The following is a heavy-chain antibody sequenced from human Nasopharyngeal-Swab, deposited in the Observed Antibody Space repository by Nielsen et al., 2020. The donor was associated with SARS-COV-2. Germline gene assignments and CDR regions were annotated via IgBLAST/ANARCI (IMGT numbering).Heavy chain of an antibody. D-gene: IGHD2-2*01. J-gene: IGHJ6*02. CDR3: SAYCSSPSCGAYYYYGMDV. Sequence: GESLKISCVASGFTFSDAWMNWVRQAPGKGLEWVGRTKSKTDGGTTDYAAPVKGRFTISRDDSKNTLYLQMNSLKTEDTAVYYCSAYCSSPSCGAYYYYGMDVWGQGTTVTVSS. V-gene: IGHV3-15*01. CDR1: GFTFSDAW. CDR2: TKSKTDGGTT.